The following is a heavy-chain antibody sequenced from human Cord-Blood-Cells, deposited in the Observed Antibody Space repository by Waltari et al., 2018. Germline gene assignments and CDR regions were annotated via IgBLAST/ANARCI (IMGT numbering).Heavy chain of an antibody. CDR3: ATVGYCTNGVCYIDDAFDI. V-gene: IGHV1-24*01. CDR1: GYTLTELS. J-gene: IGHJ3*02. CDR2: FDPEDGET. Sequence: QVQLVQSGAEVKKPGASVKVSCKVSGYTLTELSMHSVRQAHGKALEWMGGFDPEDGETIYAQKFQGRVTMTEDTSTDTAYMELSSLRSEDTAVYYCATVGYCTNGVCYIDDAFDIWGQGTMVTVSS. D-gene: IGHD2-8*01.